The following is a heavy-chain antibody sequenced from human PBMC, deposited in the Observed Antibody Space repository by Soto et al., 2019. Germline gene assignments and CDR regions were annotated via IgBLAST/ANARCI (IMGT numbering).Heavy chain of an antibody. V-gene: IGHV4-39*01. CDR1: GGSISSSSYY. D-gene: IGHD2-2*01. CDR2: IYYSGST. Sequence: QLQLQESGPGLVKPSETLSLTCTVSGGSISSSSYYWGWIRQPPGKGLEWIGSIYYSGSTYYNPSLESRVTISVDTSKNQLSLKLGSVTAADTAVYYCARHGPIVVVPAALFDYWGQGTLVTVS. CDR3: ARHGPIVVVPAALFDY. J-gene: IGHJ4*02.